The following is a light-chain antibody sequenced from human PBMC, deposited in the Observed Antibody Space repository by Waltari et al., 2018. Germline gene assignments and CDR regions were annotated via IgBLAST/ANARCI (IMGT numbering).Light chain of an antibody. CDR2: YNS. V-gene: IGLV3-21*01. Sequence: SYDVSQPRSVSVSPGQTARITCGGDNIGSKGVHWYQQKSAQAPVLVIYYNSDRPSGIPERISGSNSGNTATPTISGVEAGDEADYYCQVWDSSGDQWIFGGGTRLTVL. CDR1: NIGSKG. J-gene: IGLJ2*01. CDR3: QVWDSSGDQWI.